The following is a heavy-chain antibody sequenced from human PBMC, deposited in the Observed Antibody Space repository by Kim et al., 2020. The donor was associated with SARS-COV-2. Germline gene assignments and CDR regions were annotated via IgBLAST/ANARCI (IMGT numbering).Heavy chain of an antibody. Sequence: SETLSLTCAVYGGSFSGYYWSWIRQPPGKGLEWIGEINHSGNTNYNPSLKSRVTISVDTSKNQFSLKLSSVTAADTAVYYCARGLSGSGFFRYYYGMDVWGQGTTVTVSS. V-gene: IGHV4-34*01. CDR3: ARGLSGSGFFRYYYGMDV. CDR1: GGSFSGYY. D-gene: IGHD3-10*01. CDR2: INHSGNT. J-gene: IGHJ6*02.